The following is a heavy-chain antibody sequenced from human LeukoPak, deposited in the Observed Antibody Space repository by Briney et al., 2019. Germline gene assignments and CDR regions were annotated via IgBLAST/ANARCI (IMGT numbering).Heavy chain of an antibody. CDR3: AKGAAVGTIYYYGMDV. V-gene: IGHV3-23*01. Sequence: GGSLRLSCAASGFAFSSYAMTWVRQAPGKGLEWVSAISGGGGSTYYADSVKGRFTISRDSSKNTLFLQMNSLRAEDTAVYYCAKGAAVGTIYYYGMDVWGQRTTVTVSS. CDR1: GFAFSSYA. CDR2: ISGGGGST. J-gene: IGHJ6*02. D-gene: IGHD6-13*01.